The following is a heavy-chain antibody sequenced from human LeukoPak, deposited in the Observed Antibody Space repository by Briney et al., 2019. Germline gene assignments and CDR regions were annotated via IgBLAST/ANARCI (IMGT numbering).Heavy chain of an antibody. CDR1: GFTFADYA. D-gene: IGHD6-13*01. Sequence: GGSLRLSCAASGFTFADYAMHWVRQAPGKGLEWVSLISGDGGTTYYADSVKGRFTISRDNSKNSLYLQMNSLRIEDTALYYCAKSSAAAYNWFDRWGQGTLVTVSS. CDR3: AKSSAAAYNWFDR. CDR2: ISGDGGTT. V-gene: IGHV3-43*02. J-gene: IGHJ5*02.